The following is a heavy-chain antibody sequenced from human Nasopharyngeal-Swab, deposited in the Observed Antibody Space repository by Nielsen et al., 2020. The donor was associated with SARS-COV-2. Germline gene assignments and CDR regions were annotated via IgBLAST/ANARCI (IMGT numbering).Heavy chain of an antibody. CDR1: GFTFSSYS. V-gene: IGHV3-21*01. D-gene: IGHD1-1*01. CDR3: ARDRTNDYYYYMDV. Sequence: GGLRLSCAASGFTFSSYSMNWVRQAPGKGLEWVSSISSSSSYIYYADSVKGRFTISRDNAKNSLYLQMNSLRAEDTAVYYCARDRTNDYYYYMDVWGKGTTVTVSS. CDR2: ISSSSSYI. J-gene: IGHJ6*03.